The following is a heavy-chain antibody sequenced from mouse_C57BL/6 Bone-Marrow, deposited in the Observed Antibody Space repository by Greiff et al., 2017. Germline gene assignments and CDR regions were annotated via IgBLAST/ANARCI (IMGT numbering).Heavy chain of an antibody. V-gene: IGHV1-80*01. CDR1: GYAFSSYW. Sequence: LQQSGASVKISCKASGYAFSSYWMNWVKQRPGKGLAWIGQIYPGDCDTNYNGKFKGKATLTADKSTRTAYMQISSLTSEDSAVYFCDVNAMDYWGQGNSVTVSS. CDR2: IYPGDCDT. J-gene: IGHJ4*01. CDR3: DVNAMDY.